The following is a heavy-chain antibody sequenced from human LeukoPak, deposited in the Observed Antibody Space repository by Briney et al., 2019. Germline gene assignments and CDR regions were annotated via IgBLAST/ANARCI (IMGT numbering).Heavy chain of an antibody. CDR3: ARDKGDYDTSGSLFVF. D-gene: IGHD3-22*01. CDR1: GFTFSRYW. J-gene: IGHJ4*02. V-gene: IGHV3-7*03. CDR2: IKQDGGEI. Sequence: PGGSLRLSCAASGFTFSRYWMSWVRQVPRKGLEWVANIKQDGGEIYYVDSVKGRFTISRDNAKSSLYLQMNSLRAEDTAVYYCARDKGDYDTSGSLFVFGGQGTPVTVSS.